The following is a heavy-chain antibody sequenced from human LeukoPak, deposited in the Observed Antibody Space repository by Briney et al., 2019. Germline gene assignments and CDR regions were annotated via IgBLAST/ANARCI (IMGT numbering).Heavy chain of an antibody. J-gene: IGHJ6*02. Sequence: SETLSLTCTVSGGSISSYYWSWIRQPPGKGLEWIGYIYYSGSTNYNPSLKSRVTISVDTSKNQFSLKLSSVTAADTAVYYCARGHGDYSLPYYYYGMDVWGQGTTVTVSS. CDR1: GGSISSYY. V-gene: IGHV4-59*08. CDR2: IYYSGST. CDR3: ARGHGDYSLPYYYYGMDV. D-gene: IGHD4-17*01.